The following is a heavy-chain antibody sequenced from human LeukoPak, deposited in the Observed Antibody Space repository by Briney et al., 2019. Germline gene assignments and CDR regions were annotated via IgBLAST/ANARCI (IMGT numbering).Heavy chain of an antibody. D-gene: IGHD3-10*01. CDR2: IYYSGST. J-gene: IGHJ4*02. CDR3: ARTAKYYYGSETYYFFDY. Sequence: SETVSLPCKVSGPPINSYHWNWIRQPPGKGLEWIGYIYYSGSTNYNPSLKSRVTISIDTSKNQFSLKLNSVTPADTAVYYCARTAKYYYGSETYYFFDYWGQGALVTVSS. CDR1: GPPINSYH. V-gene: IGHV4-59*01.